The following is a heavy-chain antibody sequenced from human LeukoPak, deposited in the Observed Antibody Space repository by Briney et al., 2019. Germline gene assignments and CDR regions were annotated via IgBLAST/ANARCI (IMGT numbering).Heavy chain of an antibody. D-gene: IGHD6-6*01. CDR2: IYRSGST. Sequence: SETLSLTCDVSGYSISSGYYWGWIRQPPGKGLEWIGSIYRSGSTYYNPSLKSRVTISVDTSKNQFSLKLSSVTAADTAVYYCARLKYSSSHFDYWGQGTLVTVSS. CDR3: ARLKYSSSHFDY. V-gene: IGHV4-38-2*01. J-gene: IGHJ4*02. CDR1: GYSISSGYY.